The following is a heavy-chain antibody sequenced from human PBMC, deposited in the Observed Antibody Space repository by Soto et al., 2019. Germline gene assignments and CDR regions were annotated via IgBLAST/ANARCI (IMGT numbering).Heavy chain of an antibody. CDR1: GFSLSNARMG. D-gene: IGHD6-13*01. CDR3: ARADIAAAGTYLFDP. CDR2: IFSNDEK. V-gene: IGHV2-26*01. J-gene: IGHJ5*02. Sequence: ESGPTLVNPTETLTLTCTVSGFSLSNARMGVSWIRQPPGKALEWLAHIFSNDEKSYSTSLKSRLTISKDTSKSQVVLTMTNMDPVDTATYYCARADIAAAGTYLFDPWGQGTLVTVSS.